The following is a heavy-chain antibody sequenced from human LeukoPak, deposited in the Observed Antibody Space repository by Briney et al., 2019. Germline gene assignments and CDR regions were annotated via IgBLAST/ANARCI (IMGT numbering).Heavy chain of an antibody. J-gene: IGHJ6*02. CDR3: ARAYSSGWYHYYGMDV. V-gene: IGHV1-69*13. CDR2: IIPIFGTA. Sequence: SVKVSCKASGGTFSSYAISWVRQAPGQGLEWTGGIIPIFGTANYAQKFQGRVTITADESTSTAYMELSSLRSEDTAVYYCARAYSSGWYHYYGMDVWGQGTTVTVSS. D-gene: IGHD6-19*01. CDR1: GGTFSSYA.